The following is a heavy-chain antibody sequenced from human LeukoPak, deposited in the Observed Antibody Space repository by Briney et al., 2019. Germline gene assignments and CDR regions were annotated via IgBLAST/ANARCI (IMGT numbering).Heavy chain of an antibody. V-gene: IGHV1-18*01. CDR1: GYTFTSYG. D-gene: IGHD3-22*01. CDR2: ISAYNGNT. Sequence: GASVKVSCKASGYTFTSYGISWVRQAPGQGLEWMGWISAYNGNTNYAQKLQGRVTMTTDTSTSTAYMELRSLRSDDTAVYYCARDAGYYDSSVQFDTWGQGTMVTVSS. CDR3: ARDAGYYDSSVQFDT. J-gene: IGHJ3*02.